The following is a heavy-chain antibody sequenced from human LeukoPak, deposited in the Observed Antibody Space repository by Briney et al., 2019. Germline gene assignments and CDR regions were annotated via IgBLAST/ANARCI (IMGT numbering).Heavy chain of an antibody. CDR2: IYYSGST. CDR3: ATNRYGAFDY. J-gene: IGHJ4*02. Sequence: PSETLSLTCTVSGGSISSYYWSWIRQPPGKGLEWIGYIYYSGSTNYNPSLKSRVTISVDTSKNQFSLKLSSVTAADTAVYYCATNRYGAFDYWGQGTLVTASS. V-gene: IGHV4-59*01. D-gene: IGHD5-18*01. CDR1: GGSISSYY.